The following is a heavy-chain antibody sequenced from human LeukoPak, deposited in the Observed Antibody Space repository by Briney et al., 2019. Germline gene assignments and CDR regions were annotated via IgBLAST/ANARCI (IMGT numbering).Heavy chain of an antibody. V-gene: IGHV3-66*02. Sequence: GGSLRLSCAASGFTVSSNYMSWVRQAPGKGLEWVSVISRGGSTYYADSVKGRFTISRDSSKNTLYLQMNSLRAEDTAVYYCSRDRMATKSFDYWGQGTLVTVSS. CDR3: SRDRMATKSFDY. J-gene: IGHJ4*02. CDR1: GFTVSSNY. CDR2: ISRGGST. D-gene: IGHD5-24*01.